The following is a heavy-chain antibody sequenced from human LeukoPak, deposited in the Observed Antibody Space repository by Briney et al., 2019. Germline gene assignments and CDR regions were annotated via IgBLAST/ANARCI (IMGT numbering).Heavy chain of an antibody. CDR1: RYSIAIGYF. CDR2: IYHNGST. D-gene: IGHD3-10*01. J-gene: IGHJ4*02. V-gene: IGHV4-38-2*01. Sequence: APETLSLTCAVSRYSIAIGYFWAWIRQPPGKGLEWIGTIYHNGSTYYNPSLKSRVSISVDTSKNQYSLKLSSVAAADTAVYYCASHNGYYGSGRAYYFDYWGQGKLVTVSS. CDR3: ASHNGYYGSGRAYYFDY.